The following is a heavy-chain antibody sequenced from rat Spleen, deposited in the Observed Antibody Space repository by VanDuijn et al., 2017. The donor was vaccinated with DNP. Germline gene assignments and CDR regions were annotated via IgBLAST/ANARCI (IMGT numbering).Heavy chain of an antibody. CDR1: GYSITTNY. J-gene: IGHJ2*01. CDR3: ARWTYYFDY. Sequence: EVQLQESGPGLVKPSQSLSLTCSVTGYSITTNYWGWIRKFPGNKMEWIGHMSYSGSATYNPSLKSRISITRDTSKNQFFLQLSSVTSEDTATYYCARWTYYFDYWGQGVMVTVSS. CDR2: MSYSGSA. V-gene: IGHV3-1*01.